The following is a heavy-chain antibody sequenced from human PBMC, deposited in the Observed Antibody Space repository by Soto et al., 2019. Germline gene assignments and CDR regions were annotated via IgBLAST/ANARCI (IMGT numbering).Heavy chain of an antibody. V-gene: IGHV4-61*01. CDR1: GGSVSSGSYS. CDR3: ARVRHYDTLTTESFHI. Sequence: SETLSLTFTVSGGSVSSGSYSWSRIRQPPGKGLEWIGYIYYSGSTNYNPSLKSRVTISVDMSKNQFSLKLSSVTAADTAVYYCARVRHYDTLTTESFHIWREGTMVTVSS. J-gene: IGHJ3*02. D-gene: IGHD3-9*01. CDR2: IYYSGST.